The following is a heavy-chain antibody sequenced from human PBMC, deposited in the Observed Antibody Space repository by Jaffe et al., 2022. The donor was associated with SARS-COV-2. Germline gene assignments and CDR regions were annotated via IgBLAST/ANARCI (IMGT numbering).Heavy chain of an antibody. CDR1: GFTFSSYA. V-gene: IGHV3-30-3*01. CDR3: ARSSSGLDY. CDR2: ISYDGSNK. D-gene: IGHD6-19*01. J-gene: IGHJ4*02. Sequence: QVQLVESGGGVVQPGRSLRLSCAASGFTFSSYAMHWVRQAPGKGLEWVAVISYDGSNKYYADSVKGRFTISRDNSKNTLYLQMNSLRAEDTAVYYCARSSSGLDYWGQGTLVTVSS.